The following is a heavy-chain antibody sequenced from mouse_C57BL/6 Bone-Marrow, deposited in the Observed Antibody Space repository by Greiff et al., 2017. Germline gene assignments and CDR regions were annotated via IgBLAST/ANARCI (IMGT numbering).Heavy chain of an antibody. CDR2: FHPYNDDT. CDR1: GYTFTTYP. J-gene: IGHJ2*01. V-gene: IGHV1-47*01. CDR3: ARGGNYGGYYFDY. Sequence: QVQLQQSGAELVKPGASVKMSCKASGYTFTTYPIEWMKQNHGKSLEWIGNFHPYNDDTKYNEKFKGTATLTVEKSSSTVYLELSRLTADDSAVYYCARGGNYGGYYFDYWGLGTTRTVSS. D-gene: IGHD2-1*01.